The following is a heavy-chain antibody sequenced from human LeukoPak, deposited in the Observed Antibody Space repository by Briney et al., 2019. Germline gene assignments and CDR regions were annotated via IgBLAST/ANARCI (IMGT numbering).Heavy chain of an antibody. CDR3: AREGLGNYYYYYGMDV. D-gene: IGHD4-23*01. CDR2: INHSGST. Sequence: PSETLSLTCAVYGGSFSGYYWSWIRQPPGKGLEWIGEINHSGSTNYNPSLKSRVTISVDTSKNQFSLKLSSVTAADTAVYYCAREGLGNYYYYYGMDVWSQGTTVTVSS. V-gene: IGHV4-34*01. J-gene: IGHJ6*02. CDR1: GGSFSGYY.